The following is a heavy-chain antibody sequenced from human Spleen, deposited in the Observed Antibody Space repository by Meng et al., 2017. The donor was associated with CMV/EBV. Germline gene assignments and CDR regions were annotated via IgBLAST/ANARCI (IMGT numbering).Heavy chain of an antibody. CDR1: GDSVSSDNW. J-gene: IGHJ3*02. V-gene: IGHV4-4*02. CDR2: IHHRGNT. CDR3: AEGDDAFDI. D-gene: IGHD3-10*01. Sequence: GSLRLSCAVSGDSVSSDNWWSWVRQPPGKVQEWIGEIHHRGNTNYNPSLKSRVTMSVDKSKNQVSLELTSVTAADTAVYYCAEGDDAFDIWGQGTMVTVSS.